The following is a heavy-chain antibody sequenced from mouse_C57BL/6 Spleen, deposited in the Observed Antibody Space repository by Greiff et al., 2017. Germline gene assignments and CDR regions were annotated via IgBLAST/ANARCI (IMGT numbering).Heavy chain of an antibody. CDR2: IDPETGGT. CDR1: GYTFTDYE. D-gene: IGHD1-1*01. J-gene: IGHJ3*01. Sequence: QVHVKQSGAELVRPGASVTLSCKASGYTFTDYEMHWVKQTPVHGLEWIGAIDPETGGTAYNQKFKGKAILTADKSSSTAYMELRSLTSEDSAVYYCTRHYYGSSPFAYWGQGTLVTVSA. V-gene: IGHV1-15*01. CDR3: TRHYYGSSPFAY.